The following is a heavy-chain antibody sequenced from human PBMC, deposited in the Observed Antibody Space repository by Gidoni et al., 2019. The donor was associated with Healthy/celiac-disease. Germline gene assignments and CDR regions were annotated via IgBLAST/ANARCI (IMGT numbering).Heavy chain of an antibody. J-gene: IGHJ3*02. V-gene: IGHV5-10-1*03. CDR2: IDPSDSYA. CDR1: GYIFTSYW. Sequence: EVQLVQSGAEVKKHGESLRISCKGSGYIFTSYWLSGVRQMPGKGLEWMGRIDPSDSYANDSPSFQGHVTIAADKSISTADLQWSSLKASDTAMYYCARRPLYYYDSSGYSDAFDIWGQGTMVTVSS. CDR3: ARRPLYYYDSSGYSDAFDI. D-gene: IGHD3-22*01.